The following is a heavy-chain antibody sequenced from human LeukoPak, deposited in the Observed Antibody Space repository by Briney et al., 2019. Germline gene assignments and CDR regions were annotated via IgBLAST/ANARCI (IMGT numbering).Heavy chain of an antibody. D-gene: IGHD3-9*01. CDR1: GFTFTNYA. Sequence: PGGSLRLSCAASGFTFTNYAMIWVRQAPGTGLEWVSAIGDNGVSTYYADSVKGRFTISRDNSKNTLYLQMNSLRAEDTAVYYCARLASDYDILTGAYYYYYMDVWGKGTTVTVSS. J-gene: IGHJ6*03. CDR3: ARLASDYDILTGAYYYYYMDV. CDR2: IGDNGVST. V-gene: IGHV3-23*01.